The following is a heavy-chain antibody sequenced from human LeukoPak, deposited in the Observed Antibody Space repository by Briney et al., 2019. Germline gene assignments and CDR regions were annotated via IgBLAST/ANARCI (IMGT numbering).Heavy chain of an antibody. CDR3: ARDFVQSNDGR. J-gene: IGHJ4*02. V-gene: IGHV3-48*01. D-gene: IGHD2-8*01. CDR2: ISSSSSTI. Sequence: GGSLRLSCAAFGFTFSSYSMNWVRQAPGKGLEWVSYISSSSSTIYYADSVKGRFTISRDNAKNSLYLQMNSLRAEDTAVYYCARDFVQSNDGRWGQGTLVTVSS. CDR1: GFTFSSYS.